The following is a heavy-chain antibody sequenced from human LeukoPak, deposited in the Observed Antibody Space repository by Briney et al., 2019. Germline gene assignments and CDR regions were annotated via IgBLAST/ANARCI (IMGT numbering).Heavy chain of an antibody. CDR3: ARDLGWLQSDY. J-gene: IGHJ4*02. CDR1: GFTFSDYY. Sequence: GGSLRLSCAASGFTFSDYYMSWIRQAPGKGLEWVSYISSSGSTIYYADSVKGRLTISRDNAKNSVYLQIHNLRAEDTAVYYCARDLGWLQSDYWGQGTLVTVSS. V-gene: IGHV3-11*04. CDR2: ISSSGSTI. D-gene: IGHD5-24*01.